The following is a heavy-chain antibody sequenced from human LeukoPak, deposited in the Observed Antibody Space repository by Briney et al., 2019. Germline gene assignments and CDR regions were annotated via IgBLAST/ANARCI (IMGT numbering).Heavy chain of an antibody. Sequence: GGSLRLSCAASGFTFSLYAIHWVRQAPGKGLEWVTIISYDGSKKYYADSVKGRFTISRDNSNNTLYLQMNSLRADDTAVYYCAREGYDSFDYWGQGTLVTVSS. CDR2: ISYDGSKK. CDR3: AREGYDSFDY. V-gene: IGHV3-30-3*01. J-gene: IGHJ4*02. CDR1: GFTFSLYA. D-gene: IGHD1-20*01.